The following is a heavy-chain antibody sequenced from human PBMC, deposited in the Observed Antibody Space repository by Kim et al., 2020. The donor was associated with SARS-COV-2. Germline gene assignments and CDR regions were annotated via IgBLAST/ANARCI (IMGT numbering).Heavy chain of an antibody. CDR3: ARILGYDFWSGYYHYYYGMDV. CDR1: GYTFTSYD. CDR2: MNPNSGNT. Sequence: ASVKVSCKASGYTFTSYDINWVRQATGQGLEWMGWMNPNSGNTGYAQKFQGRVTMTRNTSISTAYMELSSLRSEDTAVYYCARILGYDFWSGYYHYYYGMDVWGQGTTVTVSS. V-gene: IGHV1-8*01. J-gene: IGHJ6*02. D-gene: IGHD3-3*01.